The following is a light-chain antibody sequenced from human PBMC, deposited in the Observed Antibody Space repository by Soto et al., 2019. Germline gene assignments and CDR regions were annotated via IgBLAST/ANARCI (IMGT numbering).Light chain of an antibody. Sequence: QSVLTQPASVSGSPGQSITISCTGTSSDVGGFNYVSWYQQHPGKAPKLVIYEVTKRPSGVPDRFSGSKSGSTASLTVSGLQADDEADYYCASYAGTKLFVFGSGTKLTVL. V-gene: IGLV2-8*01. CDR3: ASYAGTKLFV. J-gene: IGLJ1*01. CDR2: EVT. CDR1: SSDVGGFNY.